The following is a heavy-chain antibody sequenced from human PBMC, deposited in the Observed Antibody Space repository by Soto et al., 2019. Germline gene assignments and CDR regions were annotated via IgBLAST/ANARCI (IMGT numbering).Heavy chain of an antibody. CDR2: INPSGGST. CDR3: ARDLYVPTRISLIVVAHPGDI. CDR1: GYTFTTYY. J-gene: IGHJ3*02. D-gene: IGHD3-22*01. Sequence: GASVKVSCKASGYTFTTYYMHWVRQAPGQGLEWMGIINPSGGSTSYAQKFQGRVTMTRDTSTSTVYMELSSLRSEDTAVYYCARDLYVPTRISLIVVAHPGDIWGQGTMVNVSS. V-gene: IGHV1-46*03.